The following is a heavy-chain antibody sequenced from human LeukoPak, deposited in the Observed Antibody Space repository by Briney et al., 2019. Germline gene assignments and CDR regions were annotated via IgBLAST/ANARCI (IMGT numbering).Heavy chain of an antibody. CDR1: GFKFDDYG. CDR3: AREGIYCVNGVCYLDY. Sequence: GGSLRLSCAASGFKFDDYGMSWVRQAPGKGLGWVSGISWNGGNTGYADSVKGRFTISRDNAKNSLFLQVNSLRADDTAFYYCAREGIYCVNGVCYLDYWGQGTLVTVSS. CDR2: ISWNGGNT. J-gene: IGHJ4*02. V-gene: IGHV3-20*04. D-gene: IGHD2-8*01.